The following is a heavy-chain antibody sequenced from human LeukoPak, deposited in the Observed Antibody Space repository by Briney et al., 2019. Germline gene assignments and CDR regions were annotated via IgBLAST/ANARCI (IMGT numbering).Heavy chain of an antibody. CDR1: GYSFSNYW. Sequence: GESLKISCKGSGYSFSNYWIGWVRQMHGKGLEWMGIIYPGDSDTRYSPSFQGQVTISVDESINTAYLQWSSLEASDTAMYYCARQYGRPFDYWGQGTLVTVSS. V-gene: IGHV5-51*01. CDR3: ARQYGRPFDY. D-gene: IGHD4-17*01. CDR2: IYPGDSDT. J-gene: IGHJ4*02.